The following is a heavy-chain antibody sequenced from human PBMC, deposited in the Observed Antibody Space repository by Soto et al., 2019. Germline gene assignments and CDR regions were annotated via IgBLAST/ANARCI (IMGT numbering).Heavy chain of an antibody. J-gene: IGHJ6*02. Sequence: QVQLVQSGAEVKKPGASVKVSCKASGYTFTSYGISWVRQAPGQGLEWMGWISAYNGNTNYAQKLQGRVTMTTDTSTSTAYMELRSLRSDDTAVYYCARATLLGYCSGGSCYSDSYYGMDVWGQGTTVTVSS. CDR3: ARATLLGYCSGGSCYSDSYYGMDV. CDR1: GYTFTSYG. V-gene: IGHV1-18*01. CDR2: ISAYNGNT. D-gene: IGHD2-15*01.